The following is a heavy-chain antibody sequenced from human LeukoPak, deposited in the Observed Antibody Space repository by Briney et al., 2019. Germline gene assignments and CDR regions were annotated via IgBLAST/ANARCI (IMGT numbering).Heavy chain of an antibody. Sequence: GGSLRLSCAASGFTFSSYAMSWVRQGPGTGLEWVSAISGSGGSTYYADSVKGRFTISRDNSKNTLYLQMNSLRAEDTAVYYCASHRECGGKRHYFDYWGQGTLVTVSS. CDR2: ISGSGGST. J-gene: IGHJ4*02. V-gene: IGHV3-23*01. CDR1: GFTFSSYA. CDR3: ASHRECGGKRHYFDY. D-gene: IGHD4-23*01.